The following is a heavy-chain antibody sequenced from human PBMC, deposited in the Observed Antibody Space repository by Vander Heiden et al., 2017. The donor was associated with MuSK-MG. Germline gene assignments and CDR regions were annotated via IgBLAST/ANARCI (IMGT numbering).Heavy chain of an antibody. Sequence: EVQLVESGGGLVQPGGSLRLSCVASGFTFNTYTMNWVRQAPGKGLEWLAYISSSGSTIYYEDSLKGRFTISRDNAENSLYLQMNSLRAEDTAVYYCARDGRSSGWHDDAFDIWGQGAMVTVSS. CDR3: ARDGRSSGWHDDAFDI. D-gene: IGHD6-19*01. J-gene: IGHJ3*02. CDR2: ISSSGSTI. CDR1: GFTFNTYT. V-gene: IGHV3-48*01.